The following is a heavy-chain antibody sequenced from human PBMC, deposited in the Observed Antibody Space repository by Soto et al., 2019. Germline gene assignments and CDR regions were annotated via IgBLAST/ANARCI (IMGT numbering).Heavy chain of an antibody. V-gene: IGHV1-69*13. Sequence: SVKVSRKASGGTFSSYAISWVRQAPGQGLEWMGGIIPIFGTANYAQKFQGRVTITADESTSTAYMELSSLRSEDTAVYYCARDPTGYSYGPRGAFDIWGQGTMVTVSS. J-gene: IGHJ3*02. CDR2: IIPIFGTA. CDR3: ARDPTGYSYGPRGAFDI. CDR1: GGTFSSYA. D-gene: IGHD5-18*01.